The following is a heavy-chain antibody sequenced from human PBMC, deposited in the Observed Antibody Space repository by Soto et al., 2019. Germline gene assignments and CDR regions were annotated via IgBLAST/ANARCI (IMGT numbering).Heavy chain of an antibody. V-gene: IGHV4-59*11. Sequence: SETLSLTYSYSGSAITMHYWSRSRHPPGKGLECIGYIYYSGSTNYNPSLKSRVTISVDTSKNQFSLRLSSVTAADTAVYYCARAWGYAFDFWGQGTMVT. CDR2: IYYSGST. CDR3: ARAWGYAFDF. CDR1: GSAITMHY. D-gene: IGHD7-27*01. J-gene: IGHJ3*01.